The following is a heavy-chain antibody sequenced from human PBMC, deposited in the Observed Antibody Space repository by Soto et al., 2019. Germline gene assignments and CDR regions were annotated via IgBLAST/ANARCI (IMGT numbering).Heavy chain of an antibody. Sequence: GGSLRLSCAASGFTFSSYWMSWVRQAPGKGREWVANIKQDGSEKYYVDSVKGRFTISRDNAKNTVYQQMNSLRDDDTAVYYCPLALNSYPSSGYFILGPGTMVTV. CDR3: PLALNSYPSSGYFI. CDR2: IKQDGSEK. CDR1: GFTFSSYW. J-gene: IGHJ3*02. D-gene: IGHD3-22*01. V-gene: IGHV3-7*01.